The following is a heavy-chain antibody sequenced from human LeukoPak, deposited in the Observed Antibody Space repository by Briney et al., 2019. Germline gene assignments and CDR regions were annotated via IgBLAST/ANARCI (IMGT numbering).Heavy chain of an antibody. Sequence: PGGSLRLSCAASGFTFSSYSMTWVRQALGKGLEWVSSITTSSNYIDYADSVKGRFTISRDNAKNSLYLQMNSLRAEDTAVYYCARDLNFWSSYSTRGFDYWGQGTLVTVSS. J-gene: IGHJ4*01. CDR3: ARDLNFWSSYSTRGFDY. V-gene: IGHV3-21*01. D-gene: IGHD3-3*01. CDR1: GFTFSSYS. CDR2: ITTSSNYI.